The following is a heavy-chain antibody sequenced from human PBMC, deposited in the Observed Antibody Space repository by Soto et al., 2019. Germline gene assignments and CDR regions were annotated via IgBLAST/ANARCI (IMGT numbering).Heavy chain of an antibody. D-gene: IGHD3-16*01. CDR1: GCTFSTYA. J-gene: IGHJ4*02. Sequence: GPLSLSCAASGCTFSTYARSWVRQAPGKGLEWVSAIRGSGDTTYYADSVKGRFTISRDNSKNTLYLQMNSLRAEDTALYYCAKDGGGGFIAGIDYWGQGTLVTVSS. CDR2: IRGSGDTT. CDR3: AKDGGGGFIAGIDY. V-gene: IGHV3-23*01.